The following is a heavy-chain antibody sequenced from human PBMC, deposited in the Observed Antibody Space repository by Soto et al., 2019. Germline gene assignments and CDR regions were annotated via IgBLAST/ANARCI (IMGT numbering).Heavy chain of an antibody. CDR2: ISGSGGST. CDR3: AKDLADIVVVTAPIRDNWFVP. J-gene: IGHJ5*02. V-gene: IGHV3-23*01. Sequence: AGGSLRLSCAASGFTFSSYAMSWVRRAPGKGLEWVSAISGSGGSTYYADSVKGRFTISRDNSKNTLYLQMNSLRAEDTAVYYCAKDLADIVVVTAPIRDNWFVPWGQGILVTVSS. D-gene: IGHD2-2*01. CDR1: GFTFSSYA.